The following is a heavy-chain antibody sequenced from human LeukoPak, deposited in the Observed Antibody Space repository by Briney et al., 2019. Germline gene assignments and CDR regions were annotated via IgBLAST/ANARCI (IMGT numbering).Heavy chain of an antibody. D-gene: IGHD3-10*01. V-gene: IGHV4-61*02. CDR3: ARTRYYYNSRSYGAPYYFDY. CDR2: TYTSGST. Sequence: PSQTLSLTCTVSGGSISSGSYYWSWIRQPAGKGLEWIGRTYTSGSTNYNPSLKSRVTISVDTSKNQFSLKLSSVTAADTAVYYCARTRYYYNSRSYGAPYYFDYWGQGTLVTVSS. J-gene: IGHJ4*02. CDR1: GGSISSGSYY.